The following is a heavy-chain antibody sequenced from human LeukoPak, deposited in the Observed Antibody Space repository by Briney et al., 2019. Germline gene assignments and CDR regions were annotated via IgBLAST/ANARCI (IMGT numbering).Heavy chain of an antibody. CDR2: ISDSGVST. CDR1: GFTFRSYA. D-gene: IGHD6-19*01. V-gene: IGHV3-23*01. CDR3: ARDSSGWYYFDY. Sequence: GGSLRLSCAASGFTFRSYAVTWVRQAPGKGLEWVSTISDSGVSTHYADSVKGRFTISRDNSKNTLYLQMNSLRAEDTAVYYCARDSSGWYYFDYWGQGILVTVSS. J-gene: IGHJ4*02.